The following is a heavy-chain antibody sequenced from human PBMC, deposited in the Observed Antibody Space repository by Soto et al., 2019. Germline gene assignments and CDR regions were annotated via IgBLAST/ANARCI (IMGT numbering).Heavy chain of an antibody. CDR2: IYGGGNGP. CDR1: GFTFSDFA. Sequence: EVQVLESGGGLVQPGGSLRLSCAATGFTFSDFAMSWVRQAPGKGLEWVSRIYGGGNGPHYADSVEGRVNISRDNSKNTLYLQMNSLRAEDTAVYYCAKMEGMDPWAYSFDYWGQGTLVTVSS. D-gene: IGHD2-2*03. V-gene: IGHV3-23*01. J-gene: IGHJ4*02. CDR3: AKMEGMDPWAYSFDY.